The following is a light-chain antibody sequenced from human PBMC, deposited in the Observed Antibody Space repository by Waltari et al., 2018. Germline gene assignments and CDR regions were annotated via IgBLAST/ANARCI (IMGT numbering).Light chain of an antibody. V-gene: IGLV3-21*01. CDR3: QVWESDGDHLVV. CDR2: YDS. CDR1: NIGSKN. Sequence: SYVLTQPPSVSVAPRKTARITCGGSNIGSKNVNWYQQKPGQAPVLVIYYDSDRPSGIPERFSGSNSGNTATLTISRVEAGDEADYYCQVWESDGDHLVVFGGGTNLTVV. J-gene: IGLJ2*01.